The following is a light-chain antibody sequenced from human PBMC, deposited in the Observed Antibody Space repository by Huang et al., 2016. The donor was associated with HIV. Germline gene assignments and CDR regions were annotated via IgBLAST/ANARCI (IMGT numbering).Light chain of an antibody. CDR3: QQYGGSRGT. CDR1: QSVNSIF. V-gene: IGKV3-20*01. J-gene: IGKJ1*01. Sequence: EIVLTQSPGTLSLSPGESATLSCRASQSVNSIFLAWYQQKSGQAPRLLIYGASSRATGIPDRFSGSGSGTDFTLTISRLEPEDFAVYYCQQYGGSRGTFGQGTKVEIK. CDR2: GAS.